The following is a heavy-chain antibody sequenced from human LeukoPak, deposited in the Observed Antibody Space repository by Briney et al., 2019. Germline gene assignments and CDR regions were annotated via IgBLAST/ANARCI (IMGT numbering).Heavy chain of an antibody. CDR1: GFTFSSYW. J-gene: IGHJ4*02. Sequence: GGSLRLSCAASGFTFSSYWMSWVRQAPGKGLEWVANIKQDGSEKYYVDSVKGRFTISRDNSKNTLYLQMNSLRADDTAVYYCAKGSGSSRPYYFDHWGQGTLVTVSS. CDR3: AKGSGSSRPYYFDH. V-gene: IGHV3-7*03. CDR2: IKQDGSEK. D-gene: IGHD6-6*01.